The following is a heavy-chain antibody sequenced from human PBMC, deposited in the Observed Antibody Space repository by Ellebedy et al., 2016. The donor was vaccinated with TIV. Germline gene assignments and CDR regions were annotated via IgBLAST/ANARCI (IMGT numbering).Heavy chain of an antibody. CDR2: ISAGGGAT. Sequence: GESLKISCAASGFTFSNYVMSWVRQAPGKGLEWVSTISAGGGATYYADSEKGRCNISRDNSENTLYLQMSSLRAEDTAVYYCAKVGRRYYESSGDPWGQGSLVTVSS. D-gene: IGHD3-22*01. V-gene: IGHV3-23*01. CDR1: GFTFSNYV. CDR3: AKVGRRYYESSGDP. J-gene: IGHJ5*02.